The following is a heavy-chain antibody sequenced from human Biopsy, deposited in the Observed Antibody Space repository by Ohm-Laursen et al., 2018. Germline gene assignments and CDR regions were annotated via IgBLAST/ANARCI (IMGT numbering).Heavy chain of an antibody. CDR2: INPSGSTT. CDR1: GYAFTNFY. J-gene: IGHJ4*02. D-gene: IGHD6-19*01. CDR3: ARNTGWYGDLYYFDY. V-gene: IGHV1-46*01. Sequence: ASLKVSCKASGYAFTNFYIHWVRQAPGQGLEWMGMINPSGSTTSYPQIFQGRVTMTRDTSKSTVYMELSSLRSADTAVYFCARNTGWYGDLYYFDYWGQGTLVTVSS.